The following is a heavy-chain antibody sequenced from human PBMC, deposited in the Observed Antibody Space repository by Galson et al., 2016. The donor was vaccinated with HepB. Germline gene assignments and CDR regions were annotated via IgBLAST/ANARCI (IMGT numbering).Heavy chain of an antibody. D-gene: IGHD3-22*01. Sequence: SLRLSCAASGFTFSSYDMNWVRQAPGKGLQWISYIISTGNLIYYADSVKGRFTASRDNADNSLFLDMDSLRDKDTAVYYCARVSGIVARRHLDNWGQGTPVTVSS. J-gene: IGHJ4*02. CDR1: GFTFSSYD. CDR2: IISTGNLI. V-gene: IGHV3-48*02. CDR3: ARVSGIVARRHLDN.